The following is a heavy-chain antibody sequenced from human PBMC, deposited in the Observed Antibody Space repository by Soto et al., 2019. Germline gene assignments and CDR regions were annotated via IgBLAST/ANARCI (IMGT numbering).Heavy chain of an antibody. CDR1: GGSFSGYY. V-gene: IGHV4-34*01. J-gene: IGHJ6*02. Sequence: QVQLQQWGAGLLKPSETLSLTCAVYGGSFSGYYWSWLRQPPGKGLEWSGEINHRGSTNYNPSLKSRVTISVDTSKNQFSLKLRSVTAADTAVYYCARGYDYYDSSGYYYYYYYGMDVWGQGTTVTVSS. CDR2: INHRGST. CDR3: ARGYDYYDSSGYYYYYYYGMDV. D-gene: IGHD3-22*01.